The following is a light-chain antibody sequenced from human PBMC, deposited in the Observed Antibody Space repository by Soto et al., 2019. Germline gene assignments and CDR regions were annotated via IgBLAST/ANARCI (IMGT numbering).Light chain of an antibody. CDR1: QSLSSNY. CDR3: QQYHTSSIT. Sequence: EIVLTQSPGTLSLSPGERATLSCRASQSLSSNYLAWYQQKPGQAPRLLIYGASSRATGIPDRFSGSGSGTEFTLSIDSLQPDDFATYYCQQYHTSSITFGQGTRLEI. J-gene: IGKJ5*01. CDR2: GAS. V-gene: IGKV3-20*01.